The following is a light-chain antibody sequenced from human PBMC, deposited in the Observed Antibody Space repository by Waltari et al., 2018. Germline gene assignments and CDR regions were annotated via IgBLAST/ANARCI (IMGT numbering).Light chain of an antibody. J-gene: IGKJ3*01. CDR3: QQYASLPRT. CDR2: GAS. Sequence: ESILTQSPGTLHLSPGERATLSCRATQTISSNYLAWYQQKPGQAPRLLIYGASIRATGVPDRFRGSESGADFTLTISRLEPEDFAVYYCQQYASLPRTFGPRTKVDI. V-gene: IGKV3-20*01. CDR1: QTISSNY.